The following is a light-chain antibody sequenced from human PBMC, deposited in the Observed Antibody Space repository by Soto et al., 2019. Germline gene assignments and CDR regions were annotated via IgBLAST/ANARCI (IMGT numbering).Light chain of an antibody. CDR1: SSDVGSCNH. CDR3: SSFTSSTTYV. V-gene: IGLV2-14*01. J-gene: IGLJ1*01. Sequence: QSVLTQSASVSGSPGQSITISCTGTSSDVGSCNHVSWYQQHPGEVPKLIIFNVNDRPSGVSNRFSGSKSGNTASLTISGLQAEDEADYYCSSFTSSTTYVFGTGTKVTVL. CDR2: NVN.